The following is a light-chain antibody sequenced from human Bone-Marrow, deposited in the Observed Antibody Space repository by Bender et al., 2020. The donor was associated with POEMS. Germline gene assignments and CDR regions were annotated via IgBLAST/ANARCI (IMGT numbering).Light chain of an antibody. CDR2: KDT. CDR3: QSADSSGTHWV. CDR1: VVAKKN. J-gene: IGLJ3*02. Sequence: SNELTQPSSVAVSPGQTARITCSGDVVAKKNGRWLQQKPGQAPVLVISKDTERPSGIPERFSGSSSGTTVTLAISGVQAEDEADYYCQSADSSGTHWVFGGGTKLTVL. V-gene: IGLV3-25*03.